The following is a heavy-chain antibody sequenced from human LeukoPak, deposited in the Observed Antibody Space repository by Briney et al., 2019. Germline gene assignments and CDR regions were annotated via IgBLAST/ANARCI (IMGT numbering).Heavy chain of an antibody. D-gene: IGHD3-16*01. J-gene: IGHJ5*02. CDR2: VSSNSAYI. CDR3: AREGGRRRASNFDWFDP. Sequence: GGSLRLSCAASGFTFSAYTMNWVRQAPGKGLEWVSAVSSNSAYIYYADSLRGRFTISRDNDKSLLYLQINSLRADDTAVYYCAREGGRRRASNFDWFDPWGQGTLVTVSS. CDR1: GFTFSAYT. V-gene: IGHV3-21*06.